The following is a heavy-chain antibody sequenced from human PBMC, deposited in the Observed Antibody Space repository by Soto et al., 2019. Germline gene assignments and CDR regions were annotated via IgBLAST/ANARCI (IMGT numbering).Heavy chain of an antibody. CDR3: AGGDSSGYYYGY. CDR1: GGSISSYY. Sequence: TSETLSLTCTVSGGSISSYYWSWIRQPPGKGLEWIGYTYYSGSTNYNPSLKSRVTISVDTSKNQFSLKLSSVTAADTAVYYCAGGDSSGYYYGYWGQGTLVTVSS. D-gene: IGHD3-22*01. CDR2: TYYSGST. V-gene: IGHV4-59*08. J-gene: IGHJ4*02.